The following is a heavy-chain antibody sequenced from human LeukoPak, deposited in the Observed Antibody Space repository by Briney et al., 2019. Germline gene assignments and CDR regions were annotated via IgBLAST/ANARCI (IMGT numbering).Heavy chain of an antibody. CDR2: IYYSGST. CDR1: GGSISSYY. V-gene: IGHV4-59*01. Sequence: PSETLSLXCTVSGGSISSYYWSWIRLPPGKGLESIGYIYYSGSTNYNPSLKSRVTISVDTSKNQFSLKLSSVTAADTAVYYCARGEGFHWFDPWGQGTLVTVSS. D-gene: IGHD1-26*01. J-gene: IGHJ5*02. CDR3: ARGEGFHWFDP.